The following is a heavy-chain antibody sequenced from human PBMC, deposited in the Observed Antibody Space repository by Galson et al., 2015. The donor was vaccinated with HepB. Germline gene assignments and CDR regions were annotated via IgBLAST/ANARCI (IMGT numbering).Heavy chain of an antibody. CDR3: ARDRDVVAATPFDY. J-gene: IGHJ4*02. Sequence: SVKVSCKASGYTFTGYYMHWVRQAPGQGLEWMGRINPNSGGTNYAQKFQGRVTMTRDTSISTAYMELSRLRSDDTAVYYCARDRDVVAATPFDYWGQGTLVTVSS. V-gene: IGHV1-2*06. CDR2: INPNSGGT. D-gene: IGHD2-15*01. CDR1: GYTFTGYY.